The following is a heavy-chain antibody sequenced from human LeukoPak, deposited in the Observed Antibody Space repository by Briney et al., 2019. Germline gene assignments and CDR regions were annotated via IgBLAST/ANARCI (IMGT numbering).Heavy chain of an antibody. CDR2: ISGSGGST. D-gene: IGHD2-8*01. CDR1: GVTFSSYA. Sequence: SGGSLRLACAAYGVTFSSYAMSWVRQAPGKGLEWVSGISGSGGSTNYADSVAGRLTISRDNSKNSLYLQMNSVRTQETAVLYCAKNLRRNGSSEFDYWGQGTLVTVSS. J-gene: IGHJ4*02. V-gene: IGHV3-23*01. CDR3: AKNLRRNGSSEFDY.